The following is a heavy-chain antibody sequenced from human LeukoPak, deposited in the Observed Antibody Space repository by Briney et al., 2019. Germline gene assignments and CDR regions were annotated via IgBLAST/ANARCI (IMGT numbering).Heavy chain of an antibody. J-gene: IGHJ4*02. D-gene: IGHD1-26*01. CDR2: IWYDGSNK. Sequence: PGGSLRLSCAASGFTFSSYGMHWVRQAPGKGLEWVAVIWYDGSNKYYADSVKGRFTISRDNSKNTLYLQMNSLRAEDTALYYCAKASGSGYGKDYFDYWGQGTLVTVSS. CDR3: AKASGSGYGKDYFDY. CDR1: GFTFSSYG. V-gene: IGHV3-33*06.